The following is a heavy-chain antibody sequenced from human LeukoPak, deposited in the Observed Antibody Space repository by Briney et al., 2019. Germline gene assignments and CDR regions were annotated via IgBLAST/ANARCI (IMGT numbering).Heavy chain of an antibody. CDR3: ARDRGTYDFWSGYYSNYYFDY. D-gene: IGHD3-3*01. Sequence: GGSLRLSCAASGFTVSSNYMSWVRQAPGKGLEWVSVIYSGGSTYYADSVKGRFTISRDNSKNKLYLQMNSLRAEDTAVYYCARDRGTYDFWSGYYSNYYFDYWGQGTLVTVSS. CDR1: GFTVSSNY. CDR2: IYSGGST. J-gene: IGHJ4*02. V-gene: IGHV3-66*01.